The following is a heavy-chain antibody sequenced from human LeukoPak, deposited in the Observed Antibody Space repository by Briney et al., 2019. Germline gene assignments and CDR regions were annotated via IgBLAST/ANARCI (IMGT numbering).Heavy chain of an antibody. Sequence: ASVKVSCTASGYTFTTYAMHWVRQAPGQRLEWMGWINTANDNTKYSQKFQDRVTITRDTSASTAYMELSSLTSEDTAFYYCARDSSGWYDWYFDHWGRGTLVTVSS. J-gene: IGHJ2*01. CDR1: GYTFTTYA. V-gene: IGHV1-3*04. D-gene: IGHD6-19*01. CDR2: INTANDNT. CDR3: ARDSSGWYDWYFDH.